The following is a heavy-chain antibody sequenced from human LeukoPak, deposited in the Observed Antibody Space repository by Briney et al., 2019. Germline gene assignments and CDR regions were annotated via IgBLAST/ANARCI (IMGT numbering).Heavy chain of an antibody. CDR1: GGTFSSYA. CDR3: ARKDGQNYDSSGYYDY. J-gene: IGHJ4*02. V-gene: IGHV1-69*01. CDR2: IIPIFGTA. Sequence: SVKVSCKASGGTFSSYAISWVRQAPGQGLEWMGGIIPIFGTANYAQKFQGRVTITADESTSAAYMELSSLRSEDTAVYYCARKDGQNYDSSGYYDYWGQGTLVTVSS. D-gene: IGHD3-22*01.